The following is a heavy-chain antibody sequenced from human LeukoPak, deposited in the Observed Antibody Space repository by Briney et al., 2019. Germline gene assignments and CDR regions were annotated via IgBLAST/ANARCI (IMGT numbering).Heavy chain of an antibody. Sequence: ASVKVSCKASGYTFTSYGISWVRQAPGQGLEWMGWISAYNGNTNYAQKLQGRVTMTTDTSTSTAYMELRSLRSDDTAVYYCERASILHQPDFYDAWGHVTLITGSS. CDR2: ISAYNGNT. D-gene: IGHD1-14*01. CDR1: GYTFTSYG. V-gene: IGHV1-18*01. CDR3: ERASILHQPDFYDA. J-gene: IGHJ5*01.